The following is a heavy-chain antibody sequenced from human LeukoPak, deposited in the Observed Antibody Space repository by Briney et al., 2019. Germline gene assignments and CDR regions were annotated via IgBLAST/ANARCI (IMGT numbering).Heavy chain of an antibody. D-gene: IGHD6-25*01. CDR1: GFTFSSYG. V-gene: IGHV3-30*18. Sequence: GGSLRLSCAASGFTFSSYGMHWARQAPGKGLEWMAVISYDGSNKYSADSVKGRFTTSRDNSKNTLYLQMNSLRAEDTAVYYCAKDRLGYYYGMDVWGQGTTVTVSS. CDR3: AKDRLGYYYGMDV. CDR2: ISYDGSNK. J-gene: IGHJ6*02.